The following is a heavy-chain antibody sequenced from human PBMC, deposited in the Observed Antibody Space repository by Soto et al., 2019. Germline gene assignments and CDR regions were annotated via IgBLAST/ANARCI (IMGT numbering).Heavy chain of an antibody. D-gene: IGHD2-21*02. J-gene: IGHJ2*01. CDR1: GGNFSSYA. V-gene: IGHV1-69*18. Sequence: QVQLVQSGAEVKKPGSSVKVSCKASGGNFSSYAISWERQAPGQGLEGVGRIIPIFGTANYAQKFQGRVTITADESTSTAYMELSSLRSEDTAVYYCARVTTGVTAIRMVMSAFDLWGRGTLVTVSS. CDR3: ARVTTGVTAIRMVMSAFDL. CDR2: IIPIFGTA.